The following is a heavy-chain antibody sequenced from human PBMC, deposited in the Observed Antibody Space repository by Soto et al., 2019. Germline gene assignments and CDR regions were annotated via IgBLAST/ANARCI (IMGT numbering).Heavy chain of an antibody. Sequence: PGGSLRLSCAASGFTFSSYSMNWVRQAPGKGLEWVSSISSSSSYIYYADSVKGRFTISRDNAKNSLYLQMNSLRAEDTAVYYCARIAAAGTNFDYWGQGTLVTVSS. CDR2: ISSSSSYI. J-gene: IGHJ4*02. V-gene: IGHV3-21*01. CDR1: GFTFSSYS. D-gene: IGHD6-13*01. CDR3: ARIAAAGTNFDY.